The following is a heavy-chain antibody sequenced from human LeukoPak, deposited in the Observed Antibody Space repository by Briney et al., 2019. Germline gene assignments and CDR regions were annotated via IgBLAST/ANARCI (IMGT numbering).Heavy chain of an antibody. J-gene: IGHJ4*02. D-gene: IGHD1-26*01. V-gene: IGHV1-24*01. CDR2: FDPEDGET. CDR3: ATASGSYAQPHFFDY. CDR1: GYTLTELS. Sequence: ASVKVSCKVSGYTLTELSMHWVRQAPGKGLEWMGGFDPEDGETIYAQKFQGRVTMTEDTSTDTAYMELSSLRSEDTAVYYCATASGSYAQPHFFDYWGQGTLVTVSS.